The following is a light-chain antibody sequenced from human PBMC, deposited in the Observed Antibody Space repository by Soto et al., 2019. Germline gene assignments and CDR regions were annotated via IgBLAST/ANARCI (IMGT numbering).Light chain of an antibody. Sequence: QSVLTQPASVSVSPGQSITISCTGTSSDVGGYNYVSWYQQHPGKAPKLMIYEVSNRPSGVSNRFSGSKSGNTASLTISGLQAEDEADYYCSSYTSSSTPLYVFGTGTKVTVL. V-gene: IGLV2-14*01. J-gene: IGLJ1*01. CDR1: SSDVGGYNY. CDR3: SSYTSSSTPLYV. CDR2: EVS.